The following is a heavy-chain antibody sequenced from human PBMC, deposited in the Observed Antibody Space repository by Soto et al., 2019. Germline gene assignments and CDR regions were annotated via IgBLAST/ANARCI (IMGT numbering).Heavy chain of an antibody. CDR1: GYTLTELS. CDR3: ATAPSLYSSTGYCLDY. J-gene: IGHJ4*02. Sequence: QVQLVQSGAEVKKPGASVKVSCKVSGYTLTELSMHWVRQAPGKGLEWMGGFDPEDGETIYAQKFQGRVTMTEDTSTDTAYMELSSLRSEDTAVYYCATAPSLYSSTGYCLDYWGQGTLVTVSS. V-gene: IGHV1-24*01. D-gene: IGHD6-13*01. CDR2: FDPEDGET.